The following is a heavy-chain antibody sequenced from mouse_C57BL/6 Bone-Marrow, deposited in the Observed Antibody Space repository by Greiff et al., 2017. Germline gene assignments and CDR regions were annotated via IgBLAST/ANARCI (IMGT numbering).Heavy chain of an antibody. Sequence: QVHVKQSGAELARPGASVKLSCKASGYTFTSYGISWVKQRTGQGLEWIGEIYPRSGNTYYNEKFKGKATLTADKSSSTAYMELRGLTSEDYAVYFCARWNYYGSRYSYWGQGTTLTVSS. CDR3: ARWNYYGSRYSY. CDR1: GYTFTSYG. CDR2: IYPRSGNT. J-gene: IGHJ2*01. D-gene: IGHD1-1*01. V-gene: IGHV1-81*01.